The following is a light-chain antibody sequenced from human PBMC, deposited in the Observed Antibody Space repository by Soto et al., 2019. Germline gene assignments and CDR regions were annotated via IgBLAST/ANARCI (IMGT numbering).Light chain of an antibody. V-gene: IGKV1-39*01. CDR2: DAS. CDR1: ATIYRY. J-gene: IGKJ2*01. Sequence: IQITQSPPSLSSSVGDRVTITCLSSATIYRYLNWYQQKPGKAPSLLISDASTLQSGVPSRFSGSGSGTDFTLSISSLQSEDSATYYCQQSLNPPHTFGQGTKVDIK. CDR3: QQSLNPPHT.